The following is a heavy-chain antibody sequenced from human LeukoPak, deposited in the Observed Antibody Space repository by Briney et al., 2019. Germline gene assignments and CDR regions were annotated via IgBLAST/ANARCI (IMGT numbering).Heavy chain of an antibody. CDR3: ARYSYCGGDCYDAFDI. J-gene: IGHJ3*02. CDR1: GGSISSYY. D-gene: IGHD2-21*02. Sequence: SETLSLTCTVSGGSISSYYWSWIRQPPGKGLEWIGYIYYSGSTNYNPSLKSRVTISVDTSKNQFSLKLSSVTAADTAVYYCARYSYCGGDCYDAFDIWGQGTMVTVSS. V-gene: IGHV4-59*01. CDR2: IYYSGST.